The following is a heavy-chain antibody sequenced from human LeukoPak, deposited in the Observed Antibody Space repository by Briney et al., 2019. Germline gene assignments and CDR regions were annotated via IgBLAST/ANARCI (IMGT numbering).Heavy chain of an antibody. J-gene: IGHJ4*02. CDR2: INGTGGST. CDR3: AKLSISPIYYFDF. V-gene: IGHV3-23*01. CDR1: GFTFSSSA. Sequence: PGGSLRLSCAASGFTFSSSAMTWVRQAPGKGLEWVSSINGTGGSTYYADSVKGRFTISKDSSKNTLYLHMNSLRAEDTAIYYCAKLSISPIYYFDFRGQGTLVTVSS. D-gene: IGHD3-3*02.